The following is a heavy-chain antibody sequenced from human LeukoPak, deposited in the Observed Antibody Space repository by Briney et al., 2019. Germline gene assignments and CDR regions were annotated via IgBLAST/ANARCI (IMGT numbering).Heavy chain of an antibody. CDR2: IYHSGST. D-gene: IGHD2-2*03. CDR3: ARVGYCSSTSCYAGALDY. V-gene: IGHV4-38-2*01. Sequence: SKTLSLTCAVSGYSISSGYYWGWIRQPPGKGLEWIGSIYHSGSTYYNPSLKSRVTISVDTSKNQFSLKLSSVTAADTAVYYCARVGYCSSTSCYAGALDYWGQGTLVTVSS. J-gene: IGHJ4*02. CDR1: GYSISSGYY.